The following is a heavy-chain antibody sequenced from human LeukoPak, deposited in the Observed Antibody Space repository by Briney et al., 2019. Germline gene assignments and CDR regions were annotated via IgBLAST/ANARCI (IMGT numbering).Heavy chain of an antibody. J-gene: IGHJ4*02. V-gene: IGHV3-7*01. CDR2: IKQDGSEK. CDR3: ARARPPYSGGWDY. Sequence: GGSLRLSCAVSGFTFSSYWMGWVRQAPGKGLEWVANIKQDGSEKYYVDSVKGRFTISRDNAKNSLYLQMNSLRAEDTAVYSCARARPPYSGGWDYWGQGTLVTVSS. D-gene: IGHD6-25*01. CDR1: GFTFSSYW.